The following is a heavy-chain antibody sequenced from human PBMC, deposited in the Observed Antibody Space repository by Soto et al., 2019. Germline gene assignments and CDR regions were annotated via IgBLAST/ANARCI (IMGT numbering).Heavy chain of an antibody. J-gene: IGHJ6*02. CDR2: IWYDGSNK. D-gene: IGHD1-26*01. CDR1: GFTFSSYG. CDR3: ARGVGAGRYYYGMDV. V-gene: IGHV3-33*01. Sequence: PGGSLRLSCAASGFTFSSYGMHWVRQAPGKGLEWVAVIWYDGSNKYYADSVKGRFTISRDNSKNTLYLQMNSLRAEDTAVYYCARGVGAGRYYYGMDVWGQGTTVTVSS.